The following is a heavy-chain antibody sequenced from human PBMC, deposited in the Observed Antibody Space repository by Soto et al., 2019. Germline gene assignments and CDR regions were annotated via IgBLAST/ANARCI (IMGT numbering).Heavy chain of an antibody. J-gene: IGHJ1*01. Sequence: PGGSLRLSCAASGFTFSSYGMHWVRQAPGKGLEWVAVISYDGSNKYYADSVKGRFTISRDNSKNTLYLQMNSLRAEDTAVYYCPKPNRRSCSGGTCWEYFQHWGQGTLVTVSS. V-gene: IGHV3-30*18. D-gene: IGHD2-15*01. CDR2: ISYDGSNK. CDR1: GFTFSSYG. CDR3: PKPNRRSCSGGTCWEYFQH.